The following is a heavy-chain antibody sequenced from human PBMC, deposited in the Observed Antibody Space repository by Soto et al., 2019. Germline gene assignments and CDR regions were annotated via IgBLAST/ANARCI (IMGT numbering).Heavy chain of an antibody. D-gene: IGHD1-1*01. V-gene: IGHV4-31*03. J-gene: IGHJ4*01. CDR3: ATEDSMNWTNDY. CDR1: GGPISSGGYY. Sequence: SETLSLTCTVSGGPISSGGYYWSWIRQHPGKGLEWIGYIYYSGSTYYNPSLKSRVTISVDTSKNQFSLKLSSVTAADTAVYYCATEDSMNWTNDYWGHGILVTVPS. CDR2: IYYSGST.